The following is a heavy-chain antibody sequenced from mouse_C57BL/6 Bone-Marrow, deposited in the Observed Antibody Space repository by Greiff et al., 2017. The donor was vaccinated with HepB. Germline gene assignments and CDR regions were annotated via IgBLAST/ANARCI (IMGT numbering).Heavy chain of an antibody. J-gene: IGHJ2*01. CDR3: ARDGYYGY. CDR1: GYTFTSYW. CDR2: IDPSDSYT. V-gene: IGHV1-69*01. Sequence: QVQLQQPGAELVMPGASVKLSCKASGYTFTSYWMHWVKQRPGQGLEWIGEIDPSDSYTNYNQKFKGKSTLTVDESSSTAYMQLSSLTSEDSAVYYCARDGYYGYWGQGTTLTVSS. D-gene: IGHD2-3*01.